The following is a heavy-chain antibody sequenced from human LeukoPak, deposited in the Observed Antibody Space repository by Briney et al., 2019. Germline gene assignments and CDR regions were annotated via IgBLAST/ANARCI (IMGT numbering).Heavy chain of an antibody. J-gene: IGHJ4*02. Sequence: SETLSLTCTVSGGSISSYYWSWIRQPAGKGPEWIGRIYTSGSTNYNPSLKSRVTMSVDTSKNQFSLKLSSVTAADTAVYYCARGPDENYGSDFFDYWGQGTLVTVSS. CDR1: GGSISSYY. D-gene: IGHD3-10*01. CDR2: IYTSGST. V-gene: IGHV4-4*07. CDR3: ARGPDENYGSDFFDY.